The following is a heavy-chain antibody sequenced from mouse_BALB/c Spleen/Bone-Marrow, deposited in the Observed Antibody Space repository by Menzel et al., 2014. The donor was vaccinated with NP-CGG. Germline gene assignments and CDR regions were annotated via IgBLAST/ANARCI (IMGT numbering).Heavy chain of an antibody. CDR3: ARLSYYGRFAY. Sequence: EVQLVESGGGLAQPGGSLKFSCAASGLDFSRYGMSWVGQAPGKGLKWIGEFNPDSSTINYTPSLKDKFIISRDNAKNTLYLQMSTVRSEDAALYYCARLSYYGRFAYWGQGTLVTVSA. J-gene: IGHJ3*01. CDR2: FNPDSSTI. CDR1: GLDFSRYG. V-gene: IGHV4-1*02. D-gene: IGHD1-1*01.